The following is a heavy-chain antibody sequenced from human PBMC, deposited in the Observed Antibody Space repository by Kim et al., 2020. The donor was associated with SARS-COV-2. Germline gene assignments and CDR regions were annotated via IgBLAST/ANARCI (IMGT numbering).Heavy chain of an antibody. Sequence: SETLSLTCAVYGGSFSGYYWSWIRQPPGKGLEWIGEINHSGSTNYNPSLKSRDTISVYTSKNPFSLKLSSVTAADTAVYYCAQCWRLPDYYGSGRTRECAMEDWGQGTAVIVSS. J-gene: IGHJ6*02. CDR3: AQCWRLPDYYGSGRTRECAMED. V-gene: IGHV4-34*01. D-gene: IGHD3-10*01. CDR2: INHSGST. CDR1: GGSFSGYY.